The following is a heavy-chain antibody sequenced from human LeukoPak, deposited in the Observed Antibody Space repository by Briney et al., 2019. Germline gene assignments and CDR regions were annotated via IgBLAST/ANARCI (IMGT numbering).Heavy chain of an antibody. CDR3: ARGSEVAGYSTYYFDY. CDR1: GGTFSSYA. V-gene: IGHV1-69*04. CDR2: IIPILGIA. Sequence: SVKVSCKASGGTFSSYAISWVRQAPGQGLEWMGRIIPILGIANYAQKFQGRVTITANKSTSTAYMELSSLRSEDTAVYYCARGSEVAGYSTYYFDYWGQGTLSPSP. J-gene: IGHJ4*02. D-gene: IGHD5-12*01.